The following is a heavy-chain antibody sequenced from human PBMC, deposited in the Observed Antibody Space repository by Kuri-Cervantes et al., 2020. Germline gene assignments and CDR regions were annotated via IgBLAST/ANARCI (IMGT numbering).Heavy chain of an antibody. CDR3: AKTGGDYYDSSGYYYRRYSDY. V-gene: IGHV3-30*18. J-gene: IGHJ4*02. CDR1: GLTFSSYA. CDR2: ISYDGSNK. Sequence: GESLKISCAASGLTFSSYAMHWVRQAPGKGLEWVAVISYDGSNKYYADSVKGRSTISRDNSKNTLYLQMNSLRAEDTAVYYCAKTGGDYYDSSGYYYRRYSDYWGQGTLVTVSS. D-gene: IGHD3-22*01.